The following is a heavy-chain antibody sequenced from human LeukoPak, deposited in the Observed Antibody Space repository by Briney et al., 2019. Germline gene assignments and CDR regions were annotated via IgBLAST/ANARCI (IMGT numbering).Heavy chain of an antibody. CDR1: GFTFSSYG. CDR2: IWYDGSNK. V-gene: IGHV3-33*01. CDR3: ARGEMATITSVLVY. D-gene: IGHD5-24*01. Sequence: GRSLRLSCAASGFTFSSYGMHWVRQAPGKGLEWVAVIWYDGSNKYYADSVKGRFTISGDNSKNTLYLQMNSLRAEDTAVYYCARGEMATITSVLVYWGQGTLVTVSS. J-gene: IGHJ4*02.